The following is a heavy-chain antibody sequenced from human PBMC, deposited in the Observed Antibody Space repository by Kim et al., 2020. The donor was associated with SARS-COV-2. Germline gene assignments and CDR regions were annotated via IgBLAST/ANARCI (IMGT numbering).Heavy chain of an antibody. J-gene: IGHJ4*02. V-gene: IGHV4-59*13. CDR1: GGSISSYY. CDR3: AGHPYSGSYQGWWFDY. CDR2: IYYSGST. Sequence: SETLSLTCTVSGGSISSYYWSWIRQPPGKGLEWIGYIYYSGSTNYNPSLKSRVTISVDTSKNQFSLKLSSVTAADTAVYYCAGHPYSGSYQGWWFDYWGQGTRVTVSS. D-gene: IGHD1-26*01.